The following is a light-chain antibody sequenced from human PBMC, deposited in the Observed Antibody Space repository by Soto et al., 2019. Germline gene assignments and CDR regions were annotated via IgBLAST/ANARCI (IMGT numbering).Light chain of an antibody. V-gene: IGLV3-21*02. Sequence: SYELTQPPSVSVAPGQTARIMCGGNNIESKSVHWYQQKPGQAPVLVVYADDDRPSWIPERFSGSNSGNTATLTITRVEAGDEADYYCQVWDSSRDLHVFGSGTKVPVL. CDR3: QVWDSSRDLHV. CDR2: ADD. J-gene: IGLJ1*01. CDR1: NIESKS.